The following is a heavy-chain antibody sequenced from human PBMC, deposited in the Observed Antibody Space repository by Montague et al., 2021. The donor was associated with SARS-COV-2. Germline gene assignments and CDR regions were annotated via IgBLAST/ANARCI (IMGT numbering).Heavy chain of an antibody. CDR1: GFTFSSYA. CDR2: ISGSGGNT. J-gene: IGHJ4*02. Sequence: SLRLSCAASGFTFSSYAMSWVRQAPGKGLEWVSAISGSGGNTYYADSVKGRFTISRDNSKYTLYVQMNRLRAEDTAVYYCAKDTGRRNYFDYWGQGTLVTVSS. D-gene: IGHD4-11*01. CDR3: AKDTGRRNYFDY. V-gene: IGHV3-23*01.